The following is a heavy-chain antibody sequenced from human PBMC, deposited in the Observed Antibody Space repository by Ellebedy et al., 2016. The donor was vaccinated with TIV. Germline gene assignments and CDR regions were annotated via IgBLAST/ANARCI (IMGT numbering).Heavy chain of an antibody. CDR2: INHSGST. D-gene: IGHD3-9*01. V-gene: IGHV4-34*01. Sequence: GSLRLSXAASGFTFSSYSMNWIRQPPGKGLEWIGEINHSGSTKYNPSLKSRVTVSVDTSKNQFSLKLSSVTAADTAVYYCARGGYDILTGYQLLDYWGQGTLVTVSS. CDR1: GFTFSSYS. CDR3: ARGGYDILTGYQLLDY. J-gene: IGHJ4*02.